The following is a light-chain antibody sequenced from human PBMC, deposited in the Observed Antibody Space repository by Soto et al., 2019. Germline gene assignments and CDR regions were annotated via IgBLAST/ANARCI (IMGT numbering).Light chain of an antibody. CDR2: AGS. CDR1: QSISIF. V-gene: IGKV1-39*01. J-gene: IGKJ1*01. CDR3: QQAYLMPWT. Sequence: DIQMTQSPSSLSASVGDRVTITCRASQSISIFLNWYQVKPGKAPQLLIYAGSSLHSGVPLRFGGSGSGTDFTLTISSLQPEDFAAYFCQQAYLMPWTFGRGTRVEIK.